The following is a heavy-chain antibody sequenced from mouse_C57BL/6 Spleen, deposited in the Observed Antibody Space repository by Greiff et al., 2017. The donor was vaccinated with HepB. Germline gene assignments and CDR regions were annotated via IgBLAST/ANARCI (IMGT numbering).Heavy chain of an antibody. D-gene: IGHD2-4*01. CDR1: GYTFTSYW. CDR2: IYPGSGST. V-gene: IGHV1-55*01. CDR3: AREVYYDYQHWYFDV. Sequence: QVQLQQPGAELVKPGASVKMSCKASGYTFTSYWITWVKQRPGQGLEWIGDIYPGSGSTNYNETFKSKATLTVDTSSSTAYMQLSSLTSEDSAVYYCAREVYYDYQHWYFDVWGTGTTVTVSS. J-gene: IGHJ1*03.